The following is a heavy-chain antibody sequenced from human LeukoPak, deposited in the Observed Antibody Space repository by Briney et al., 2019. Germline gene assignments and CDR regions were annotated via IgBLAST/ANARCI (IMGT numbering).Heavy chain of an antibody. Sequence: GSLRLSCAASGFTFSSYGVHWVRQAPGKGLEWVAFIRYDGSNKYYADSVKGRFTISRDNSKNTLYLQMNSLRAEDTAVYYCAKDGRGWPNYYFDYWGQGTLVTVSS. V-gene: IGHV3-30*02. CDR2: IRYDGSNK. D-gene: IGHD6-19*01. CDR1: GFTFSSYG. CDR3: AKDGRGWPNYYFDY. J-gene: IGHJ4*02.